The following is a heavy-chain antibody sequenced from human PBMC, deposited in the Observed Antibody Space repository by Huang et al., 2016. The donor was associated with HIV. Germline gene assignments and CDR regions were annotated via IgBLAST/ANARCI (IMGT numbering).Heavy chain of an antibody. Sequence: QVQLVESGGGVVQPGRSLRLSCAASGFPFNNHAMYWVRQAPGKGLDWVAVISNDGSNNYYADSVKGRFTISRDSSKSTLFLHMTSLRTEDTAVYYCARAKDTWDAYDIWGQGTMVIVSS. CDR3: ARAKDTWDAYDI. D-gene: IGHD5-18*01. CDR2: ISNDGSNN. V-gene: IGHV3-30-3*01. J-gene: IGHJ3*02. CDR1: GFPFNNHA.